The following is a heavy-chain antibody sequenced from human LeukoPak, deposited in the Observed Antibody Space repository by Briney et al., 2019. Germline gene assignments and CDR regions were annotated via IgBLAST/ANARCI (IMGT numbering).Heavy chain of an antibody. CDR2: INPDSGGS. J-gene: IGHJ4*02. CDR1: GYTLSASY. Sequence: GASVKVSCKTSGYTLSASYIHWVRQAPGQGPEWMGWINPDSGGSEYGQKFQGRVTFTSDTSSTTVYMEVRSLKSDDTAVYYCARDMTGGIWARATSFDHWGQGTLVTVSS. D-gene: IGHD1-14*01. V-gene: IGHV1-2*02. CDR3: ARDMTGGIWARATSFDH.